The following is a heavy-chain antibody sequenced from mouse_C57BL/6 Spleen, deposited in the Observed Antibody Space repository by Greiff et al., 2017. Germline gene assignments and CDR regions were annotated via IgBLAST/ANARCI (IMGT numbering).Heavy chain of an antibody. CDR2: IDPSDSYT. D-gene: IGHD1-1*01. CDR3: AIPTVLDY. J-gene: IGHJ2*01. V-gene: IGHV1-50*01. CDR1: GYTFTSYW. Sequence: QVQLQQPGAELVKPGASVKLSCKASGYTFTSYWMQWVIQRPGQGLEWIGEIDPSDSYTNYNQKFKGKATLTVDTSSSTAYMQLSSLTSEDSAVYYCAIPTVLDYWGQGTTLTVSS.